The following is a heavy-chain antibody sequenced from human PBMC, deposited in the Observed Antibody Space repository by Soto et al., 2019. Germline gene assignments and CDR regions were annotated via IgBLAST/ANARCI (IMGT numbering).Heavy chain of an antibody. CDR3: AVLGRGSSSPLPFDY. Sequence: GASVKVSCKASGYTFTSYAMHWVRQAPGQRLEWMGWINAGNGNTKYSQKFQGRVTITRDTSASTAYMELSSLRSDDTAVYYCAVLGRGSSSPLPFDYWGQGTLVTVSS. V-gene: IGHV1-3*01. CDR2: INAGNGNT. D-gene: IGHD6-6*01. CDR1: GYTFTSYA. J-gene: IGHJ4*02.